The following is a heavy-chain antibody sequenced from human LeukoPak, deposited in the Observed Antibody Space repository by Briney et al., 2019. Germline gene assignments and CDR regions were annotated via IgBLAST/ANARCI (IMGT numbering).Heavy chain of an antibody. CDR2: ISGSGGSI. CDR3: AKDITMVRGVFDY. CDR1: GFTFSSYA. V-gene: IGHV3-23*01. J-gene: IGHJ4*02. Sequence: GGSLRLSXAASGFTFSSYAMSWVRQAPGKGLEWVSAISGSGGSIYYADSVKGRFTISRDNSKNTLYLQMNSLRAEDTAVYYCAKDITMVRGVFDYWGQGTLVTVSS. D-gene: IGHD3-10*01.